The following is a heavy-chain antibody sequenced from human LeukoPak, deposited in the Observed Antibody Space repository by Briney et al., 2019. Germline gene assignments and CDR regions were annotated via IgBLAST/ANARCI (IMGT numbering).Heavy chain of an antibody. D-gene: IGHD7-27*01. CDR3: ARDNRGKDY. Sequence: PGGSLRLSCAASGFTFISYTMHWVRQPPGKGLEWVSSISSSGTYIYYADSVKGRFTISRDNAKNSLHLQMNSLRADDTAFYFCARDNRGKDYWGQGTLVTVSS. CDR2: ISSSGTYI. CDR1: GFTFISYT. J-gene: IGHJ4*02. V-gene: IGHV3-21*01.